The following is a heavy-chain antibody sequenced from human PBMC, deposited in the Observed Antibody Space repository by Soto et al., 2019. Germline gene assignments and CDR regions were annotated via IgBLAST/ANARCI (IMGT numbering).Heavy chain of an antibody. D-gene: IGHD3-16*01. CDR2: ISPYTGNT. V-gene: IGHV1-18*01. Sequence: QVQLVQSGAEVKKPGASVKVSCKASGYIFVNYGIAWVRQAPGQGLEWMGWISPYTGNTHSATKIQGRLTMTTDTSTSTAYMDLGSLTSDDTAVYYCVMVDNYVTPTPQDVWGQGTTVTVS. CDR1: GYIFVNYG. CDR3: VMVDNYVTPTPQDV. J-gene: IGHJ6*02.